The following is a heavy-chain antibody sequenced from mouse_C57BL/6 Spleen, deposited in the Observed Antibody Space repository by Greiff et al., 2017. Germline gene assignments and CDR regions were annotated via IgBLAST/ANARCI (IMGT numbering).Heavy chain of an antibody. D-gene: IGHD1-1*01. Sequence: VQLQQSGPGLVKPSQSLSLTCSVTGYSITSGYYWNWIRQFPGNKLEWMGYISYDGSNNYNPSLKNRISITRDTSKNQFFLKLNSVTTEDTATYYCARSLRLDDAMDYWGQGTSVTVSS. J-gene: IGHJ4*01. CDR2: ISYDGSN. CDR3: ARSLRLDDAMDY. V-gene: IGHV3-6*01. CDR1: GYSITSGYY.